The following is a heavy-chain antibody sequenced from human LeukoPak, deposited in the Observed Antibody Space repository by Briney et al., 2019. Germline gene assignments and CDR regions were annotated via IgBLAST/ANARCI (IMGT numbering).Heavy chain of an antibody. CDR3: ARPEYSSSLADHHYYSMDV. Sequence: PGGSLRLSCAASGFTFSSYSMDWVRQAPGKGLEWVLYISSDSSTIHYADSVKGRFTISRDKAKNSLYLHMNSLRDEDTAVYYCARPEYSSSLADHHYYSMDVWGQGTTVTVSS. CDR1: GFTFSSYS. V-gene: IGHV3-48*02. CDR2: ISSDSSTI. D-gene: IGHD6-6*01. J-gene: IGHJ6*02.